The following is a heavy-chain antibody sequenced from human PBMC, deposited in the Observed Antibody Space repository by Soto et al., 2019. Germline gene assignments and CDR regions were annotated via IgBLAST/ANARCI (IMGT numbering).Heavy chain of an antibody. CDR3: ARGQGGRSRYYYYGMDV. Sequence: QVQLVESWGGVVQPGRSLRLSCAASGFTFSSYAMHWVRQAPGKGLEWVAVISYDGSNKYYADSVKGRFTISRDNSKNTLYLQMNSLRAEDTAVYYCARGQGGRSRYYYYGMDVWGQGTTVTVSS. CDR2: ISYDGSNK. J-gene: IGHJ6*02. D-gene: IGHD2-15*01. CDR1: GFTFSSYA. V-gene: IGHV3-30-3*01.